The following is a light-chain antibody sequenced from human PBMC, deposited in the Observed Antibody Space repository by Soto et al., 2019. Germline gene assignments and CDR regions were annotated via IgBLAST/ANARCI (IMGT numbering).Light chain of an antibody. CDR3: QQRSNWPMYT. V-gene: IGKV3-11*01. J-gene: IGKJ2*01. CDR2: DAS. Sequence: EIVLTQSPATLSLSPGERATLSCRASQSVSSYLAWYQQKPGQASRLLIYDASNRATGIPARFSGSGSGTDFTLTISSLEPEDLAVYYCQQRSNWPMYTFGQGTKLEIK. CDR1: QSVSSY.